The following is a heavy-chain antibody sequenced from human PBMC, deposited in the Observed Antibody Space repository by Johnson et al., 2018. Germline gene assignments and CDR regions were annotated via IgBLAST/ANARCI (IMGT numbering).Heavy chain of an antibody. CDR3: ARESYCSGASCYYGMDG. CDR1: GGSISRYY. V-gene: IGHV4-59*01. J-gene: IGHJ6*02. CDR2: IHYSGST. Sequence: QVQLQESGPGLVKPSETLSLTCTVSGGSISRYYWNWIRQPPGKGLEWIGYIHYSGSTNYNPSLKGRITISVDTSKNQFSLRVSSVTAADTAGYYCARESYCSGASCYYGMDGWGQGTTVTVSS. D-gene: IGHD2-15*01.